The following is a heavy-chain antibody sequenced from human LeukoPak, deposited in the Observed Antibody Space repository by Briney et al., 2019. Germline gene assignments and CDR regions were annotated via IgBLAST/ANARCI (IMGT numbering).Heavy chain of an antibody. CDR1: GGSISSYY. Sequence: SETLSLTCTVSGGSISSYYWSWIRQPPGKGLEWIGYISYSGSTNYNPSLKSRVSISVDMSKNQFSLKLSSVTAADTAVYYCARDYSSSWYSIYYYYGMDVWGQGTTVTVSS. CDR2: ISYSGST. CDR3: ARDYSSSWYSIYYYYGMDV. V-gene: IGHV4-59*12. D-gene: IGHD6-13*01. J-gene: IGHJ6*02.